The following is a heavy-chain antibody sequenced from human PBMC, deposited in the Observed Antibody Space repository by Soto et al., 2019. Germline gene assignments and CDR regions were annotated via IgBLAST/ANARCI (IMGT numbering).Heavy chain of an antibody. D-gene: IGHD6-13*01. Sequence: ETLTLSCAGTGFTFSGYAVTCVRQVPGKGLEWVSAISGRGDGTYYADSVKGRCTISRDNSKNTLYLEMNSLGAEDTAVYYCAKEYSSRWSCPPSWGQGTLVTVS. CDR3: AKEYSSRWSCPPS. CDR1: GFTFSGYA. CDR2: ISGRGDGT. J-gene: IGHJ5*02. V-gene: IGHV3-23*01.